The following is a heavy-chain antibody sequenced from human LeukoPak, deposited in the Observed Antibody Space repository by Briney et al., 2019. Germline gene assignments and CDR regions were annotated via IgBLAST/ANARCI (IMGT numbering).Heavy chain of an antibody. CDR2: ISSSGSAI. D-gene: IGHD7-27*01. CDR3: ARAPYTGGY. V-gene: IGHV3-48*03. Sequence: PGGSLRLSCAASGFTFSTYEMNWVRQAPGKGLEWVSYISSSGSAINYADSVKGRFTISRDNAKNTLYLQMNSLRAEDTAVYYCARAPYTGGYWGQGTLVTVSS. J-gene: IGHJ4*02. CDR1: GFTFSTYE.